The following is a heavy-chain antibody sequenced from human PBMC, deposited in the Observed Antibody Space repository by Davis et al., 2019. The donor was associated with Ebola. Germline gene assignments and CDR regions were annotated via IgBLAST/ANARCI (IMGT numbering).Heavy chain of an antibody. J-gene: IGHJ4*02. CDR3: ARGFGGFGELADY. D-gene: IGHD3-10*01. V-gene: IGHV4-30-4*01. Sequence: SETLSLTCTVSGGSVSSGSYYWSWIRQSPGKGLEWIGYIYHSGGNYYNPSLHSRATISVDTSNNQFYLKLTSLTAADTAVYFCARGFGGFGELADYWGQGILVTVSS. CDR2: IYHSGGN. CDR1: GGSVSSGSYY.